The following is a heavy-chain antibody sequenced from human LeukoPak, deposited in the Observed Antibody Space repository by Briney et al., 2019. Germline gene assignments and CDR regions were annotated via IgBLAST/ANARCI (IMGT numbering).Heavy chain of an antibody. V-gene: IGHV3-21*01. J-gene: IGHJ3*02. D-gene: IGHD2-21*02. CDR1: GFTFSSYS. CDR3: ARQRCGGDCYSGAFDI. Sequence: GGSLRLSCAASGFTFSSYSMNWVRQAPGKWLEWVSFISISRSYIYYADSVKGRFTISRDNAKNSLYLQMNSLRAEDTALYYCARQRCGGDCYSGAFDIWGQGTMVTVSS. CDR2: ISISRSYI.